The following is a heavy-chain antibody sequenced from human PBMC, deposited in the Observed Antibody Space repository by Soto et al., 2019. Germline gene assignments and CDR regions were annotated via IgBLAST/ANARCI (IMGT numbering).Heavy chain of an antibody. CDR2: ISGYNGNT. CDR1: GYTFTSYT. Sequence: QVQLVQSGAEVKKPGASVKVSCKASGYTFTSYTIRWVRQAPVQGLEWMGWISGYNGNTNYSPKLQGRGTMTTDTSTSTAYMEPRSIRSDETALYYCVRDGGGGFDPWGQGPLVTVSS. CDR3: VRDGGGGFDP. J-gene: IGHJ5*02. V-gene: IGHV1-18*01.